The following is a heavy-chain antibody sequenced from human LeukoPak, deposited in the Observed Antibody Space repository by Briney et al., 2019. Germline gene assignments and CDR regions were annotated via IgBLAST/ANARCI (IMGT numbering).Heavy chain of an antibody. CDR2: IIPIFGTA. J-gene: IGHJ5*02. CDR1: GGTFSSYA. CDR3: ARGHAYYYGSGSYVGANWFDP. D-gene: IGHD3-10*01. V-gene: IGHV1-69*13. Sequence: ASVKVSCKASGGTFSSYAISWVRQAPGQGLEWMGGIIPIFGTANYAQKFQGRVTITADESTSTAYMELSSLRSEDTAVYYCARGHAYYYGSGSYVGANWFDPWGQGTLVTVSS.